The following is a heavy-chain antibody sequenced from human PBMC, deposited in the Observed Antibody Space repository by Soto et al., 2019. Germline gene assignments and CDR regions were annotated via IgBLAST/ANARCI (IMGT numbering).Heavy chain of an antibody. V-gene: IGHV1-18*01. CDR2: ISAYNGNT. CDR1: GYIFSNYG. D-gene: IGHD1-26*01. J-gene: IGHJ4*02. Sequence: QVQLVQSGGEVKKPGASAKVSCKASGYIFSNYGINWVRQVPGQGLEWMGWISAYNGNTNYAQKFQGRVTLTTDTSTNTAYMELRSLRSDATAVYYCARASGGGVGTTSYWGQGTRVTVSS. CDR3: ARASGGGVGTTSY.